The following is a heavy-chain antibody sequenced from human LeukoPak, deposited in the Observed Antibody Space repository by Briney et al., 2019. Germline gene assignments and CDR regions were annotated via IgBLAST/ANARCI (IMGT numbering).Heavy chain of an antibody. J-gene: IGHJ4*02. CDR1: GFTFSSYA. D-gene: IGHD3-10*01. V-gene: IGHV3-30-3*01. CDR2: ISYDGSTK. Sequence: GGSLRLSCAASGFTFSSYAMHWVRQAPGKGLEWVAVISYDGSTKYYADSVKGRFTISRDNSKNTLYLQMNSLRAEDTAVYYCARDLYYYGSGSYYGGWGYFDYWGQGTLVTVSS. CDR3: ARDLYYYGSGSYYGGWGYFDY.